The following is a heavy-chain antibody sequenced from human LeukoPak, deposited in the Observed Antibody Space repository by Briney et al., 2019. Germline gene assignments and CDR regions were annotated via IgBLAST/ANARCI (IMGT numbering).Heavy chain of an antibody. Sequence: GGSLRLSCAASGFTFSSYWMSWVRQAPGKGLEWVDNIKQDGSEKYYVDSVKGRFTISRDNAKNSLYLQMNSLRAEDTAVYYCAREPWITMIVEAFDIWGQGTMVTVSS. V-gene: IGHV3-7*01. D-gene: IGHD3-22*01. J-gene: IGHJ3*02. CDR3: AREPWITMIVEAFDI. CDR2: IKQDGSEK. CDR1: GFTFSSYW.